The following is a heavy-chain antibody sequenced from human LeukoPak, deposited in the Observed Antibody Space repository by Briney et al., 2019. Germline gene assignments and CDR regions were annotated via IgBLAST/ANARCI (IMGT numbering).Heavy chain of an antibody. CDR2: ISSSGSTI. V-gene: IGHV3-48*03. Sequence: GGSLRLSCAAYGFTFSSYEMKWVRQAPGKGLEWVSYISSSGSTIYYADSVKGRFTISRDNAKNSLYLQMNSLRAEDTAVYYCARDCGGCSCYGPYDAFDIWGQGTMVTVSS. CDR3: ARDCGGCSCYGPYDAFDI. D-gene: IGHD2-15*01. CDR1: GFTFSSYE. J-gene: IGHJ3*02.